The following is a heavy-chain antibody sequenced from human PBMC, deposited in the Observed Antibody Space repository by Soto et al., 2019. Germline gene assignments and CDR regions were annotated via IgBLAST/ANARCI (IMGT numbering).Heavy chain of an antibody. Sequence: GSLRLSCSASGFTFSSYDMHWVRQGPVKGLEWVAAIGTAGDTNYAGSVKGRFTISRENAKNSLYLQMSSLRAGDTAIYFCARAIGPTLFDYWGQGTLAT. J-gene: IGHJ4*02. CDR1: GFTFSSYD. V-gene: IGHV3-13*04. CDR2: IGTAGDT. D-gene: IGHD3-22*01. CDR3: ARAIGPTLFDY.